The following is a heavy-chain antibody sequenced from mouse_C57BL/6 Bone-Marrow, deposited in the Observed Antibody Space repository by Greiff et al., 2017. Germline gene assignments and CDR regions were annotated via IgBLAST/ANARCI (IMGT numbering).Heavy chain of an antibody. V-gene: IGHV1-81*01. CDR2: IYPRSGNT. J-gene: IGHJ4*01. CDR1: GYTFTSYG. CDR3: ASLGAIYYDDLYYYAMDY. Sequence: QVQLQQSGAELARPGASVKLSCKASGYTFTSYGISWVKQRTGQGLEWIGAIYPRSGNTYYNEKFKGKATLTADKSSSTAYMELRSLKSEDSAVYFCASLGAIYYDDLYYYAMDYWGQGTSVTVSS. D-gene: IGHD2-13*01.